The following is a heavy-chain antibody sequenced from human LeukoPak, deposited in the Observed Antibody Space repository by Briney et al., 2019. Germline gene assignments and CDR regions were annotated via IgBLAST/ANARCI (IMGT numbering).Heavy chain of an antibody. J-gene: IGHJ4*02. CDR1: GGSISTYY. D-gene: IGHD5-24*01. Sequence: SGTPSPTFTVSGGSISTYYWGLIRQPPRKGLEWDGYIHDSGTTSYNPSLKSRVTISVDMSENQLSLRLTSVSAADTAIYYCARGGREGYNSFAYWGQGTLVTVSS. CDR2: IHDSGTT. V-gene: IGHV4-59*01. CDR3: ARGGREGYNSFAY.